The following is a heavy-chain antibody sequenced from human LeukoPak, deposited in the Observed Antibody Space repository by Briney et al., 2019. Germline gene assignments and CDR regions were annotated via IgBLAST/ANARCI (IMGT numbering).Heavy chain of an antibody. CDR1: GGTFSSYA. V-gene: IGHV1-18*01. D-gene: IGHD6-19*01. CDR2: ISAYNGNT. CDR3: ARDSDSSGWSGFDY. J-gene: IGHJ4*02. Sequence: GASVKVSCKASGGTFSSYAISWLRQAPGQGLEWMGWISAYNGNTNYAQKLQGRVTMTTDTSTSTAYMELRSLRSDDTAVYYCARDSDSSGWSGFDYWGQGTLVTVSS.